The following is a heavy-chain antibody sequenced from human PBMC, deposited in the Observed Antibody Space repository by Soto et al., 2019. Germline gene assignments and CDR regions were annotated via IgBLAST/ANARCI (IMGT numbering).Heavy chain of an antibody. CDR1: GYTFTNYV. CDR3: ARDAGGGSYLAC. CDR2: ISPFNGHT. Sequence: QVQLVQSGGEVKKPGASVKVSCKPAGYTFTNYVISWVRQAPGQGLEWMGWISPFNGHTKYAQKFQDRVTLTTDTPTSTAYMELRSLRFDDAGVYYCARDAGGGSYLACWGQGTLVAVSS. D-gene: IGHD1-26*01. V-gene: IGHV1-18*01. J-gene: IGHJ4*02.